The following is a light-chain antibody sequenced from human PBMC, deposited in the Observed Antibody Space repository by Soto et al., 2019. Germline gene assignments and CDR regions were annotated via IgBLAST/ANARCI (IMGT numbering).Light chain of an antibody. J-gene: IGKJ4*01. CDR3: QQLDLYPST. V-gene: IGKV1-39*01. CDR1: QSISSY. CDR2: AAS. Sequence: DIQITQSPSSLSASVGDRVTIPCRASQSISSYLNWYQQKPGKAPKLLIYAASSLQSGVPSRFSGSGSGTDFTLTISSLQPEDFATYYCQQLDLYPSTFGGGPRWIS.